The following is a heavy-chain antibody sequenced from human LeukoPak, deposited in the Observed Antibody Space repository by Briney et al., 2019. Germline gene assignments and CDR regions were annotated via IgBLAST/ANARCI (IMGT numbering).Heavy chain of an antibody. D-gene: IGHD2-15*01. CDR1: GGSISSSSYY. Sequence: PSETLSLTCTVSGGSISSSSYYWGWIRQPPGKGLEWIGSIYYSGSTYYNPSPKSRVTISVDTSKNQFSLKLSSVTAADTAVYYCARDRCSGGSCHSDYWGQGTLVTVSS. CDR3: ARDRCSGGSCHSDY. V-gene: IGHV4-39*07. CDR2: IYYSGST. J-gene: IGHJ4*02.